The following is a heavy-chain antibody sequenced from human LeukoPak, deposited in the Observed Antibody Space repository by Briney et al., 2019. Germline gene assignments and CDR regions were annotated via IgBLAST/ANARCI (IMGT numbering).Heavy chain of an antibody. CDR1: GGSISSGDYY. J-gene: IGHJ4*02. CDR2: IYYSGST. D-gene: IGHD5-18*01. CDR3: ARWLQAYYYFDY. V-gene: IGHV4-30-4*01. Sequence: PSETLSLTCTVSGGSISSGDYYWSWIRQPPGTGLEWIGYIYYSGSTYYNPSLKSRVTISVDTSKNQFSLKLSSVTAADTAVYYCARWLQAYYYFDYWGQGTLVTVSS.